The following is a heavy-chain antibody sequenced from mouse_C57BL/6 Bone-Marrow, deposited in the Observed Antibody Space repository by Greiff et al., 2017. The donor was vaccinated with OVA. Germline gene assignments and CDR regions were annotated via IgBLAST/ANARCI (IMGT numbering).Heavy chain of an antibody. V-gene: IGHV5-9-1*02. D-gene: IGHD1-1*01. CDR2: ISSGGDYI. CDR3: TREDPVVASWYFDV. CDR1: GFTFSSYA. J-gene: IGHJ1*03. Sequence: EVQLVESGEGLVKPGGSLKLSCAASGFTFSSYAMSWVRQTPEKRLEWVAYISSGGDYIYYADTVKGRFTISRDNARNTLYLQMSSLKSEDTAMYYCTREDPVVASWYFDVWGTGTTVTVSS.